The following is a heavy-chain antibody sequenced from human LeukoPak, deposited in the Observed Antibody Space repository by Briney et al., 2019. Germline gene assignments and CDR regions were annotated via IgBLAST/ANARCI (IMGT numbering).Heavy chain of an antibody. J-gene: IGHJ5*02. CDR2: ISAYNGNT. Sequence: ASVKVSCKASGYTFTSYGIGWVRQAPGQGLEWMGWISAYNGNTDYAQKLQGRVTMTTDTSTSTAYMELRSLRSDDTAVYYCARDLKTNFWSGSHSPWGQGTLVTVSS. V-gene: IGHV1-18*01. CDR3: ARDLKTNFWSGSHSP. CDR1: GYTFTSYG. D-gene: IGHD3-3*01.